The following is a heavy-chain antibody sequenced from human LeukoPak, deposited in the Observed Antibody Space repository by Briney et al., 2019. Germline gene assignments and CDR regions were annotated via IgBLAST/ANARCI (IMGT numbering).Heavy chain of an antibody. J-gene: IGHJ1*01. CDR3: ARRGGKYSSSSINY. D-gene: IGHD6-6*01. CDR1: GGSISSSSHY. Sequence: TSETLSLTCTVSGGSISSSSHYWTWIRQPPGKGLEWIGEINHSGKANYNPSLKSRVAMTVDTSKSQFSLNLTSLTAADTAVYYCARRGGKYSSSSINYWGQGTLVTVSS. V-gene: IGHV4-39*07. CDR2: INHSGKA.